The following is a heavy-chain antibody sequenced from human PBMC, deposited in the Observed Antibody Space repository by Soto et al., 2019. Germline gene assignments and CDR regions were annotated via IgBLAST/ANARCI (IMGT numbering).Heavy chain of an antibody. CDR1: CGSFSGYY. CDR3: ARSLPSLTRLVYGDYVVVFDY. Sequence: NPSETLSLTCAVYCGSFSGYYWSWIRQPPGKGLEWIGEINHSGSTNYNPSLKSRVTISVDTSKNQFSLKLSSVTAADTAVYYCARSLPSLTRLVYGDYVVVFDYWGQGTLVTVSS. CDR2: INHSGST. J-gene: IGHJ4*02. D-gene: IGHD4-17*01. V-gene: IGHV4-34*01.